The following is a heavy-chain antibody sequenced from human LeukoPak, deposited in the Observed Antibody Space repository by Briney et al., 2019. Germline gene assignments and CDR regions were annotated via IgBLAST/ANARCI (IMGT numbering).Heavy chain of an antibody. Sequence: SETLSLTCTVSGGSISSYYWSWLRQPPGKGLEWIGYIYYSGSTNYNPSLKSRVTISVDTSKNQFSLKLSSVTAADTAVYYCAREVLWSPPYYYYMDVWGKGTTVTVSS. D-gene: IGHD3-10*01. CDR1: GGSISSYY. CDR2: IYYSGST. V-gene: IGHV4-59*01. CDR3: AREVLWSPPYYYYMDV. J-gene: IGHJ6*03.